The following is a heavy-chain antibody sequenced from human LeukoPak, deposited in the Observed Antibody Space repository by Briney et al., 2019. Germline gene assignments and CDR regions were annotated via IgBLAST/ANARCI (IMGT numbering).Heavy chain of an antibody. CDR3: ASLGYCSSTSCYLFDY. V-gene: IGHV1-69*06. Sequence: ASVKVSCKASGGTFSSYAISWVRQAPGQGHEWMGRIIPIFGTANYAQKFQGRVTITADKSTSTAYMELSSLRSEDTAVYYCASLGYCSSTSCYLFDYWGQGTLVTVSS. CDR2: IIPIFGTA. J-gene: IGHJ4*02. CDR1: GGTFSSYA. D-gene: IGHD2-2*01.